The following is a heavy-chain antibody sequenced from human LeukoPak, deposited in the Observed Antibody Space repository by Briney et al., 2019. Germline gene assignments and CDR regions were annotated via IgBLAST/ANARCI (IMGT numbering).Heavy chain of an antibody. CDR2: IKSKADGGAT. V-gene: IGHV3-15*01. CDR3: TSTLGY. Sequence: GGSLRLSCAASGFTFSNVWMTWVRQAPGKGLEWIGRIKSKADGGATDYAAPVKGRFSISRDDSKSALCLQMNSLKTEDTAVYYCTSTLGYWGQGTLVTVSS. J-gene: IGHJ4*02. CDR1: GFTFSNVW. D-gene: IGHD7-27*01.